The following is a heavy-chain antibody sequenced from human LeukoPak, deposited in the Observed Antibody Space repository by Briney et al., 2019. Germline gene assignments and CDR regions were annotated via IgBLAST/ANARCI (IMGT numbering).Heavy chain of an antibody. CDR3: ARESLLVGYQPPFDY. Sequence: GGSLRLSCAASGFTFSSYSMNWVRQAPGKGLEWVSSISSSSSYIYYADSVKGRFTISRDNAKNSLYLQMNSLRAEDTAVYYCARESLLVGYQPPFDYWGQGILVTVSS. CDR1: GFTFSSYS. J-gene: IGHJ4*02. D-gene: IGHD5-12*01. V-gene: IGHV3-21*01. CDR2: ISSSSSYI.